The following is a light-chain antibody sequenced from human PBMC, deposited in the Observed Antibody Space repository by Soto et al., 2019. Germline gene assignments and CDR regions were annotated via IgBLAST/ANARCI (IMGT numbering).Light chain of an antibody. Sequence: QSALTQPPSASGYPGQSVTISCTGTSSDVGGHNYVSWYQQYPGKAPKRMIYEVTKRPSGVPDRFSGSKSGNTASLTVSGLQADDEADYYCSSYAGGNNFVFGTGTKLTVL. J-gene: IGLJ1*01. V-gene: IGLV2-8*01. CDR3: SSYAGGNNFV. CDR2: EVT. CDR1: SSDVGGHNY.